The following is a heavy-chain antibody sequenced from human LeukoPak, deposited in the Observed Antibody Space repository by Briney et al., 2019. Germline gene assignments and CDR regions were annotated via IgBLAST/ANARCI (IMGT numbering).Heavy chain of an antibody. V-gene: IGHV3-33*01. CDR3: ARDRRFFESRITMVRGAPFDY. J-gene: IGHJ4*02. CDR2: IWYDGSNK. CDR1: GFTFSSYG. D-gene: IGHD3-10*01. Sequence: GRSLRLSCAASGFTFSSYGMHWVRQAPGKGLEWVAVIWYDGSNKYYADSVKGRFTISRDNSKNTLYLQMNSLRAEDTAVYYCARDRRFFESRITMVRGAPFDYWGQGTLVTVSS.